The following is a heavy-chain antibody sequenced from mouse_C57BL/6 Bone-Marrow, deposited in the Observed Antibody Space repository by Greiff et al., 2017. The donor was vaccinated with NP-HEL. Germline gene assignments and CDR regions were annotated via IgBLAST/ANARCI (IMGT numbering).Heavy chain of an antibody. CDR3: AGPNYDGSLPWFAY. CDR2: IYLGNGYT. J-gene: IGHJ3*01. V-gene: IGHV1-58*01. D-gene: IGHD1-1*01. CDR1: GYTFTSYG. Sequence: EVKLMESGAELVRPGSSVKMSCKTSGYTFTSYGINWVKQRPGQGLEWIGYIYLGNGYTEYNEKFKGKATLTSDTSTRTAYMQLSSLTSEDSAIYFCAGPNYDGSLPWFAYWGQGTLVTVSA.